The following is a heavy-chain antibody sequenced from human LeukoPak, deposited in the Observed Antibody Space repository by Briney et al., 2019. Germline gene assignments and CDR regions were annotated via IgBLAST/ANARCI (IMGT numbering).Heavy chain of an antibody. CDR1: GGSVRDNY. CDR2: VYTGGIP. CDR3: ARGSSFSGFDY. Sequence: PSETLSLTCTVSGGSVRDNYWSWIRQPPGKGLEWIGRVYTGGIPNYNSSLKSRVALSLDTSKNQFSMNLSSVSAADTAVYFCARGSSFSGFDYWGQGALVTVSS. D-gene: IGHD1-26*01. J-gene: IGHJ4*02. V-gene: IGHV4-4*07.